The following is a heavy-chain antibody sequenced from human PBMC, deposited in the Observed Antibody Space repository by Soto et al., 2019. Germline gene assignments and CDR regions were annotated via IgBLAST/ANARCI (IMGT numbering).Heavy chain of an antibody. Sequence: GASVKVSCKASGGTLSGYGFSWVRQAPGQGLEWMGVIMPIFGTANYAQKFQDRVTITADESTSTVHMELSSLRSEDTAVYYCARDQIRGNSFNFDYWGQGTLVTVSS. D-gene: IGHD2-21*02. J-gene: IGHJ4*02. V-gene: IGHV1-69*13. CDR1: GGTLSGYG. CDR2: IMPIFGTA. CDR3: ARDQIRGNSFNFDY.